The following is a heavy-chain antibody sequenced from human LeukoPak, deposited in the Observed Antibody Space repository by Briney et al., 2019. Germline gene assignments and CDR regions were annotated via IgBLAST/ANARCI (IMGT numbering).Heavy chain of an antibody. V-gene: IGHV4-30-2*01. J-gene: IGHJ3*02. CDR1: GGSINSGRYS. CDR2: IYHSGST. D-gene: IGHD1-20*01. Sequence: SETLSLTCAVSGGSINSGRYSWSWIRQPLGKGPEWIGHIYHSGSTYYNPSLKSRVTISVDRSKNQFSLKLSSVTAADTAVYYCARLTGAPDAFDIWGQGTMVTVSS. CDR3: ARLTGAPDAFDI.